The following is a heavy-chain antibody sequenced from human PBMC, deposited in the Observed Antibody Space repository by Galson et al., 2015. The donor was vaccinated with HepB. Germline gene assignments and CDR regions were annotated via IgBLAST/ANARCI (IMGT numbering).Heavy chain of an antibody. CDR1: GYTLRELS. CDR2: FDPEDGEA. CDR3: AVVRHIVMMTATYGAEYFQH. J-gene: IGHJ1*01. D-gene: IGHD2-21*02. Sequence: SVTVSCKVSGYTLRELSMHWVRQAPGKGLEWMGGFDPEDGEAIYAQKFHGRLTMTEDTSTDTAYMELSSLRSEDTAVYYCAVVRHIVMMTATYGAEYFQHWGQGTLVTVSS. V-gene: IGHV1-24*01.